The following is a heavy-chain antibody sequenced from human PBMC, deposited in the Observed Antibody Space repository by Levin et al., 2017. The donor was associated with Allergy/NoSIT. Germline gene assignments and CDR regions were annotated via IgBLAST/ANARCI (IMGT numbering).Heavy chain of an antibody. CDR1: GGTFSTYA. CDR3: ARERGVDTTMVSLGNWFDP. Sequence: RASVKVSCKSSGGTFSTYAISWVRQAPGQGLEWMGGIIPIFGTANYAQKFQGRVTITADKSTSTAYMELSSLRSEDTAVYYCARERGVDTTMVSLGNWFDPWGQGTLVTVSS. D-gene: IGHD5-18*01. J-gene: IGHJ5*02. CDR2: IIPIFGTA. V-gene: IGHV1-69*06.